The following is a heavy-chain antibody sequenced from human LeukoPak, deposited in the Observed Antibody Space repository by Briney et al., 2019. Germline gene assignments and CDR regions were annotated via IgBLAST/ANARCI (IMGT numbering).Heavy chain of an antibody. J-gene: IGHJ3*02. Sequence: AGGSLRLSCAASGLTFSNYWMTWVRQAPGKGLEWVATIKQDGSEKFYGDSVKGRFTISRDNAKNSLYLQMNSLRVEDTAIYYCASPEWLPDSIDIWGQGTMVTVSS. CDR2: IKQDGSEK. CDR3: ASPEWLPDSIDI. V-gene: IGHV3-7*01. D-gene: IGHD3-3*01. CDR1: GLTFSNYW.